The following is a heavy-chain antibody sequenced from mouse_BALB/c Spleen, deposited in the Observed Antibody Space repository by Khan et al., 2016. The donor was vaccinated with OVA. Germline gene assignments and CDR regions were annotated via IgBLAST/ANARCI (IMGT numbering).Heavy chain of an antibody. V-gene: IGHV1-77*01. D-gene: IGHD1-2*01. J-gene: IGHJ3*01. CDR2: ISPGSGDT. CDR1: GYTFTDYY. CDR3: ARRNYFGYTFAY. Sequence: QVQLQQSGAELARPGASVKLSCKASGYTFTDYYINWVKQRTGQGLEWIGEISPGSGDTYYNERFKGKATLTADKSYSTAYMQLSSLTSDASAVYFCARRNYFGYTFAYWGQGTLVTVSA.